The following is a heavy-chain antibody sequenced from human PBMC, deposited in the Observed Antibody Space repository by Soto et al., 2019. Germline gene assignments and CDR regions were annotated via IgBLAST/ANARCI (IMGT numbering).Heavy chain of an antibody. J-gene: IGHJ4*02. CDR2: ITGSGGST. Sequence: QSGGSLRLSCAASGFTFSTYAMIWVRQAPGKGLEWVSVITGSGGSTYYADSVKGRFTISRDTSKNTLFLQMNSLRAEDTAVYYCAKARYGDYRGIDYWGQGTMVTVS. D-gene: IGHD4-17*01. CDR1: GFTFSTYA. V-gene: IGHV3-23*01. CDR3: AKARYGDYRGIDY.